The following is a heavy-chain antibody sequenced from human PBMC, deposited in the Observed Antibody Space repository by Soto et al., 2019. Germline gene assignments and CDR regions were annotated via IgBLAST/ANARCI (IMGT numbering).Heavy chain of an antibody. CDR1: GGSFSGYY. V-gene: IGHV4-34*01. J-gene: IGHJ6*03. CDR2: INHSGST. D-gene: IGHD2-2*01. CDR3: ASGYCSSTSCYYYYMDV. Sequence: SETLSLTCAVYGGSFSGYYWSWIRQPPGKGLEWIGEINHSGSTNYNPSLKSRVTISVDTSKNQFSLKLSSVTAADTAVYYCASGYCSSTSCYYYYMDVWGKGTTVTVSS.